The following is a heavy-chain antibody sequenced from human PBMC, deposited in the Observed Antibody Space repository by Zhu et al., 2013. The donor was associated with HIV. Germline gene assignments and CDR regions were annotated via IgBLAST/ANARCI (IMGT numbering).Heavy chain of an antibody. Sequence: QVQLQESGPGLVKPSQTLSLTCTVSGGSISSGDYYWSWIRQPPGKGLEWIGYIYYSGSTYYNPSLKSRVTISVDTSKNQFSLKLSSVTAADTAVYYCARGGGGLPXEGRLYYYYYYMDVWGKGTTVTVSS. CDR1: GGSISSGDYY. V-gene: IGHV4-30-4*01. CDR2: IYYSGST. CDR3: ARGGGGLPXEGRLYYYYYYMDV. D-gene: IGHD2-15*01. J-gene: IGHJ6*03.